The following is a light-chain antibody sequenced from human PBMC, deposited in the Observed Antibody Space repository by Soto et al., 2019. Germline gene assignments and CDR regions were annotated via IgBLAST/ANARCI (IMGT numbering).Light chain of an antibody. Sequence: DNQFTPSSSSFSATVGDRVTITCRASQGISSYLAWYQQKPGKAPKLLIYAASTLQSGVPSRFSGSRSGPDFTLTIFSLQPEDFATYYCQESYSSPPTFGQGRRLEI. J-gene: IGKJ5*01. CDR3: QESYSSPPT. CDR2: AAS. V-gene: IGKV1-39*01. CDR1: QGISSY.